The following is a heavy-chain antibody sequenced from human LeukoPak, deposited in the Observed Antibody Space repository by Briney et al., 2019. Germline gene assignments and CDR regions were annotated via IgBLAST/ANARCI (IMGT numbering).Heavy chain of an antibody. CDR1: GYTFTGYY. CDR3: ASLGNPYSSGWTIAY. CDR2: INPNSGGT. D-gene: IGHD6-19*01. Sequence: ASVKVSCKASGYTFTGYYMHWVRQAPGQGLEWMGWINPNSGGTNYAQKFQGRVTMTRDTSISTAYMELSRLRSDDTAVYYCASLGNPYSSGWTIAYWGQGTLVTVSS. V-gene: IGHV1-2*02. J-gene: IGHJ4*02.